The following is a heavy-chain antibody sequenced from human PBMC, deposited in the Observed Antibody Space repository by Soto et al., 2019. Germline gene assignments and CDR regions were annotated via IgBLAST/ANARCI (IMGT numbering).Heavy chain of an antibody. V-gene: IGHV4-59*01. D-gene: IGHD3-9*01. CDR3: ARALILTGYYIHDAFDI. CDR2: IYYSGST. J-gene: IGHJ3*02. Sequence: SLKQQTPGKGLEWIGYIYYSGSTNYNPSLKSRVTISVDTSKNQFSLKLSSVTAADTAVYYCARALILTGYYIHDAFDIWGQGTMVTVSS.